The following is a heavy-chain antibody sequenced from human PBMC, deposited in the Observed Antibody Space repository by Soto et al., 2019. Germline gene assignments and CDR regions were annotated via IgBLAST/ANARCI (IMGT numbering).Heavy chain of an antibody. V-gene: IGHV3-30*09. J-gene: IGHJ4*02. CDR2: ISYDGSNK. CDR3: ESDHSMLVVVPGY. D-gene: IGHD2-15*01. Sequence: QVQLVESGGGVVQPGRSLRLSCAASGFTFSSYAMHWVRQAPGKGLEWVSFISYDGSNKFYADSVKGRFAISRDNSKNQVYLQMNKLRAEDTAVYSCESDHSMLVVVPGYWGQGTLVTVSS. CDR1: GFTFSSYA.